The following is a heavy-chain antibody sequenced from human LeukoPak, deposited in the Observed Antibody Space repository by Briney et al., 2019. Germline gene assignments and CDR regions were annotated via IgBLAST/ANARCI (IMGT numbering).Heavy chain of an antibody. D-gene: IGHD2-2*01. CDR2: ISSSGSTI. V-gene: IGHV3-11*04. CDR1: GFTFSDYY. CDR3: AKATSGNEDVSEAGGGWFDP. Sequence: PGGSLRLSCAASGFTFSDYYMSWLRQAPGKGLEWVSYISSSGSTIYYADSLEGRFTISRDNSKNTLHLQMESLRPDDTGVYYCAKATSGNEDVSEAGGGWFDPWGQGTLVTVSS. J-gene: IGHJ5*02.